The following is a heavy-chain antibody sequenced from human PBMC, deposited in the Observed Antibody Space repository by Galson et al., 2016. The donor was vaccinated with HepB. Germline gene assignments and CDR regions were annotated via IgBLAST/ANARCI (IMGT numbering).Heavy chain of an antibody. CDR3: AKVKSGTYYPTFDY. CDR1: GFTFSNYN. CDR2: ITGTAGIT. V-gene: IGHV3-23*01. J-gene: IGHJ4*02. Sequence: SLRLSCAASGFTFSNYNMNWVRQAPGKGLEWVSLITGTAGITYYAASVRGRFTISRDISKNTLYLQMDSLRAEDTAVYYCAKVKSGTYYPTFDYWGQGTLVTVSS. D-gene: IGHD1-26*01.